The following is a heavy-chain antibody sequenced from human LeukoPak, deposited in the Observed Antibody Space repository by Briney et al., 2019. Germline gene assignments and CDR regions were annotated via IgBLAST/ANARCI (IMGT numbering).Heavy chain of an antibody. J-gene: IGHJ6*02. CDR3: ARWATYSYGYYYNYGMDV. CDR1: GFTFSSYA. V-gene: IGHV3-21*01. CDR2: ISTSISYI. D-gene: IGHD5-18*01. Sequence: GGSLRLSCAASGFTFSSYAVSWVRQAPGKGLEWVSSISTSISYIYYADSVKGRFTISRDNAKNSLYLQMNSLRAEDTAVYYCARWATYSYGYYYNYGMDVWGQGTTVTVSS.